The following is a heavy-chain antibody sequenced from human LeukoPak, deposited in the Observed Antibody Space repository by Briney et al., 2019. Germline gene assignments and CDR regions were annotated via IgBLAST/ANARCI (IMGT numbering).Heavy chain of an antibody. D-gene: IGHD4-23*01. CDR2: IYPGDSDT. Sequence: GESLKISCKASGYTFITYWIGWVRQMPGKGLEWMGIIYPGDSDTRYSPSFQGQVTISADKSISTAYPQWSSLKASDTAIYYCARPDDYGGKPAAFDIWGQGTLVTASS. CDR1: GYTFITYW. V-gene: IGHV5-51*01. J-gene: IGHJ3*02. CDR3: ARPDDYGGKPAAFDI.